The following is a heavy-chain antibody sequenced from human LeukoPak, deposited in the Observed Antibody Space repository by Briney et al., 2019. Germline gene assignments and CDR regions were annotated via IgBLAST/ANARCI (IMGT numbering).Heavy chain of an antibody. CDR2: ISWNSGDI. Sequence: GGSLRLSCAASGFIFDDYALHWVRQAPGKGLEWVSGISWNSGDIDYVDSVKGRFTISRDNAKGSLYLQMNSLRAEDTALYYCFVGQGINCWGQGTLVTVSP. CDR3: FVGQGINC. J-gene: IGHJ4*02. D-gene: IGHD3-10*01. CDR1: GFIFDDYA. V-gene: IGHV3-9*01.